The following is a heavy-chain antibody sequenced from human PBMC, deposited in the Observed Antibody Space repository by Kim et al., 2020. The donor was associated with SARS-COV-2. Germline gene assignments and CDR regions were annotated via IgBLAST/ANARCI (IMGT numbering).Heavy chain of an antibody. CDR2: IYTDGSST. D-gene: IGHD2-15*01. Sequence: GGSLRLSCAASGFTFGTDWMNWVRQAPGKGMVCVSSIYTDGSSTTYADSVKGRFTISSDNAKHTLYLQMNSVRGEDTAVYYCARGDISYVMVVWCQRTMV. CDR3: ARGDISYVMVV. CDR1: GFTFGTDW. V-gene: IGHV3-74*01. J-gene: IGHJ6*02.